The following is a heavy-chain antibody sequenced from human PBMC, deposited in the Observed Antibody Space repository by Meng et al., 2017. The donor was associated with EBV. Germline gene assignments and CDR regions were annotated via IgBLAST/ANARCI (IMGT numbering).Heavy chain of an antibody. CDR2: INPNSGGT. Sequence: VRLGHSGVGVTKPGASVKVFCKASGYTFTGYYMHWVRQAPGQGLEWMGRINPNSGGTNYAQKFQGRVTMTRDTSISTAYMELSRLRSDDTAVYYCARVGIAVAGTGDYWGQGTLVTVSS. V-gene: IGHV1-2*06. D-gene: IGHD6-19*01. CDR3: ARVGIAVAGTGDY. J-gene: IGHJ4*02. CDR1: GYTFTGYY.